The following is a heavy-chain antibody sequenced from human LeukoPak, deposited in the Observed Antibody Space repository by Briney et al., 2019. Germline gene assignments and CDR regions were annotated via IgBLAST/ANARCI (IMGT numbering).Heavy chain of an antibody. CDR1: GYTFTGYY. D-gene: IGHD6-13*01. V-gene: IGHV1-2*02. Sequence: GASVKVSCKASGYTFTGYYMHWVRQAPGQGLEWMGWINPNSGGTNYAQKFQGRVTMTRDTSISTAYMELSRLRSDDTAVCYCARGKSSSWYGDYYYGMDVWGQGTTVTVSS. CDR3: ARGKSSSWYGDYYYGMDV. CDR2: INPNSGGT. J-gene: IGHJ6*02.